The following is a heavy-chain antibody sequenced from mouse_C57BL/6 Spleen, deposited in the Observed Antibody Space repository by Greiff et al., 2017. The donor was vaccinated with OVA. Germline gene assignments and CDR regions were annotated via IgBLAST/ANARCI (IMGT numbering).Heavy chain of an antibody. CDR3: TRRRDYAMDY. Sequence: QVQLQQSGAELVRPGASVTLSCKASGYTFTDYEMHWVKQTPVHGLEWIGAIDPETGGTAYNQKFKGKAILTADKSSSTAYMELRSLTSEDSAVYYGTRRRDYAMDYWGQGTSVTVSS. V-gene: IGHV1-15*01. J-gene: IGHJ4*01. CDR2: IDPETGGT. CDR1: GYTFTDYE.